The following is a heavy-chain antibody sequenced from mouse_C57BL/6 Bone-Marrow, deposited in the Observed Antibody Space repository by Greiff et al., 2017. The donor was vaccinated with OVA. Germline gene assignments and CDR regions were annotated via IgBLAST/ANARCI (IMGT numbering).Heavy chain of an antibody. D-gene: IGHD1-1*01. CDR3: ARHNYGSYYAMDY. Sequence: EVQRVESGGGLVQPGGSLKLSCAASGFTFSDYGMAWVRQAPRKGPEWVAFISNLAYSIYYADTVTGRFTISRENAKNTLYLEMSSLRSEDTAMYYCARHNYGSYYAMDYWGQGTSVTVSS. V-gene: IGHV5-15*01. CDR2: ISNLAYSI. J-gene: IGHJ4*01. CDR1: GFTFSDYG.